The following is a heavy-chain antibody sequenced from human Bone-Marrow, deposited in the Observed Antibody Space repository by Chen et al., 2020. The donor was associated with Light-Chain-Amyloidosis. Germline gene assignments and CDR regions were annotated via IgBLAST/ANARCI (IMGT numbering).Heavy chain of an antibody. CDR3: TRVPSYRCGWSR. Sequence: EVQLVESGGGVVQPGGSLRLSCAASGFSFDDYAMHWVRQAPGKGVEWVSLVSGDAASADYADSVGGRFTISRDNSKNSLYLQMNSLRTDDTALYYCTRVPSYRCGWSRWGQGTLVTVSS. J-gene: IGHJ4*02. D-gene: IGHD6-19*01. V-gene: IGHV3-43*02. CDR2: VSGDAASA. CDR1: GFSFDDYA.